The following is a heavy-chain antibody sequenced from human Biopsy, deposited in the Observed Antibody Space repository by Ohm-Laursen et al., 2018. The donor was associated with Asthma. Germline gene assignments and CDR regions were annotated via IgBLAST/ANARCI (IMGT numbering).Heavy chain of an antibody. CDR3: AKDVFPGWELRRGPDY. CDR1: GFTFSNYG. J-gene: IGHJ4*02. V-gene: IGHV3-30*18. CDR2: ISFDGSNK. D-gene: IGHD1-26*01. Sequence: SPRLSCAASGFTFSNYGMHWVRQAPGKGLEWVAVISFDGSNKDFADSVKGRFTISRDNSRNTLHLQMNSLRAEDTAVYYCAKDVFPGWELRRGPDYWGQGTLVTVPS.